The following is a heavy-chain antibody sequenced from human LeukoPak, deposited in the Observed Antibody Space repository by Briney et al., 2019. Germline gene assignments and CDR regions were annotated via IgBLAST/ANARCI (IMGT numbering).Heavy chain of an antibody. CDR1: GYTFTSYA. V-gene: IGHV1-18*01. J-gene: IGHJ5*02. CDR3: ARGSGGGEPNDH. D-gene: IGHD2-21*01. Sequence: ASVKVSCKASGYTFTSYAITWLRQAPGQGPEWMGWFSTYNGNKNYAQKLQGRVTMTADTSTSTAYMELKNLESDDTAVYYCARGSGGGEPNDHWGQGTLVTVSS. CDR2: FSTYNGNK.